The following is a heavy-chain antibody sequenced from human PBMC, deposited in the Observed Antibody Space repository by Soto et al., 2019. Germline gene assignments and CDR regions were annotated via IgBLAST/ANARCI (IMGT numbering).Heavy chain of an antibody. D-gene: IGHD6-19*01. CDR1: GFTFSSYA. V-gene: IGHV3-30-3*01. J-gene: IGHJ5*02. CDR3: ARAYSSGLIYFSNWFDP. CDR2: ISYDGSNK. Sequence: QVQLVESGGGVVQPGRSLRLSCAASGFTFSSYAMHWVRQAPGKGLEWVAVISYDGSNKYYADSVKGRFTISRDNSKNXRYLQMNSLRPEDTAVYYCARAYSSGLIYFSNWFDPWGQGTLVTVSS.